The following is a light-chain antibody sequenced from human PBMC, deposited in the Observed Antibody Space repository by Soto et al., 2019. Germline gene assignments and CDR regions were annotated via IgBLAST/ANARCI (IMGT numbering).Light chain of an antibody. CDR1: QSISSY. Sequence: DIQMTQSPSSLSASVGDRFTITCRASQSISSYLNWYQQKPGKAPNLLIYAASSLQSGVPSRFSGSGSGTDFTLTISSLQPEDFATYYCQQSYSTPRTFGQGTKVDIK. V-gene: IGKV1-39*01. J-gene: IGKJ1*01. CDR3: QQSYSTPRT. CDR2: AAS.